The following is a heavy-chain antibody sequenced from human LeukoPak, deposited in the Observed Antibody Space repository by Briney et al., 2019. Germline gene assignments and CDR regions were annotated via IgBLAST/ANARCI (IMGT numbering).Heavy chain of an antibody. J-gene: IGHJ4*02. V-gene: IGHV3-11*01. CDR1: GFTFSDDY. CDR2: ISISGNTI. Sequence: GGSLRLSCAASGFTFSDDYMIWIRQAPGKGLEWVSYISISGNTIYYTDSVKGRFTISRDNAKNSLYLQMNSLRAEDTAVYYCARDPESGTSFDYWGQGTLVTVSS. D-gene: IGHD1-26*01. CDR3: ARDPESGTSFDY.